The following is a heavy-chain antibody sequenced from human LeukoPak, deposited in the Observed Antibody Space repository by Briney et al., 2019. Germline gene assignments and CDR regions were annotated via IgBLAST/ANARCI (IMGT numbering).Heavy chain of an antibody. Sequence: PGGSLRLSCVASGCNFRNYWMTWVRQAPGKGLEWVANIKHDGSEKQYADSVKGRFTISRDNGERSLFLQMNSLRTEDTAVYYCARDPYENGGYGAFDLWGQGTIVSVSS. CDR2: IKHDGSEK. D-gene: IGHD3-22*01. CDR3: ARDPYENGGYGAFDL. V-gene: IGHV3-7*01. J-gene: IGHJ3*01. CDR1: GCNFRNYW.